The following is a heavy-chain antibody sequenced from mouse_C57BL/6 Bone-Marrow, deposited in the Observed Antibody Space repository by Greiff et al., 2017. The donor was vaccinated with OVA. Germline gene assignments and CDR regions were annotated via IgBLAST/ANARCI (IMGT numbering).Heavy chain of an antibody. V-gene: IGHV5-9-1*02. D-gene: IGHD1-1*01. CDR3: TRDQGTTVVNWYFDV. CDR1: GFTFSSYA. J-gene: IGHJ1*03. CDR2: ISSGGDYI. Sequence: EVRLVESGEGLVKPGGSLKLSCAASGFTFSSYAMSWVRQTPEKRLEWVAYISSGGDYIYYADTVKGRFTISSENARNTLYLQMSSLKSEDTAMYYCTRDQGTTVVNWYFDVWGTGTTVTVSS.